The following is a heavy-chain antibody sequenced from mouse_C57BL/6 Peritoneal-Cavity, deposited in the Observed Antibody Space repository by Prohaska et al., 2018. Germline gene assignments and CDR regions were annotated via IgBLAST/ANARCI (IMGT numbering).Heavy chain of an antibody. D-gene: IGHD2-5*01. CDR1: GFTFSNYW. CDR2: IRLKSDNYAT. Sequence: EVKLEESGGGLVQPGGSMKLSCVASGFTFSNYWMNWVRQSPEKGLEWVAQIRLKSDNYATHDAESVKGRFTISRDDSKSSVYLKMNNLRAEDTGIYYRTYSNYPDYWGQGTTLTV. CDR3: TYSNYPDY. V-gene: IGHV6-3*01. J-gene: IGHJ2*01.